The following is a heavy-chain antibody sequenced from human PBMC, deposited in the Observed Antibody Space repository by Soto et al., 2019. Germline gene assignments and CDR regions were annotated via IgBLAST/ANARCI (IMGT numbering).Heavy chain of an antibody. CDR3: ARGIVLVPAAMSNWFDP. J-gene: IGHJ5*02. CDR2: IIPIFGTA. V-gene: IGHV1-69*12. D-gene: IGHD2-2*01. CDR1: GGTFSSYA. Sequence: QVPLVQSGAEVKKPGSSVKVSCKASGGTFSSYAISWVRQAPGQGLEWMGGIIPIFGTANYAQKFQGRVTITADESTSTAYMELSSLRSEDTAVYYCARGIVLVPAAMSNWFDPWGQGTLVTVSS.